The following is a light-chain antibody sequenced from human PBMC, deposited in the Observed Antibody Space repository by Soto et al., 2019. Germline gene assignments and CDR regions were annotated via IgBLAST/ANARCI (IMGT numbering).Light chain of an antibody. J-gene: IGKJ3*01. Sequence: EIVLTQSPGTLSLSPGERATLSCRASQSLSSSYFAWYQQKPGQAPRLLIYGASIRATGIPDRFSGSGSGTDFTITVSRLEPEDFAVYYCQQYGSSPFTFGPGNKVDIK. CDR3: QQYGSSPFT. CDR2: GAS. CDR1: QSLSSSY. V-gene: IGKV3-20*01.